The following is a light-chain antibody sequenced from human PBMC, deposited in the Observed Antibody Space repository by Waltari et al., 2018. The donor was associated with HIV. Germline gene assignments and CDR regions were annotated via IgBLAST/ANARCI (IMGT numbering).Light chain of an antibody. CDR2: SNS. J-gene: IGLJ3*02. Sequence: QSVLTQPPSASGTPGQRVSISCSGSSSNIGSNIVNWYQQLPGTAPKLLIYSNSRRPYGVPGRCSVSKSGTSASLASSGLQSDDEADYYGAAGDDSMNAWVFGGGTKRTVL. V-gene: IGLV1-44*01. CDR3: AAGDDSMNAWV. CDR1: SSNIGSNI.